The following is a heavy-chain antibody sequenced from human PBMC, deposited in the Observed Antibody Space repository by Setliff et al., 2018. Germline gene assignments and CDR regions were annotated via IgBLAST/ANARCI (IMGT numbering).Heavy chain of an antibody. V-gene: IGHV3-11*04. Sequence: SLRLSCAASGFTFSDYYMSWIRQAPGKGLEWVSYISSSGSTIYYADSVKGRFTISRGNAKNSLYLQMNSLRAEDAAVYYCASWGVQWLARNYGMDVWGQGTTVTVSS. CDR3: ASWGVQWLARNYGMDV. D-gene: IGHD6-19*01. J-gene: IGHJ6*02. CDR1: GFTFSDYY. CDR2: ISSSGSTI.